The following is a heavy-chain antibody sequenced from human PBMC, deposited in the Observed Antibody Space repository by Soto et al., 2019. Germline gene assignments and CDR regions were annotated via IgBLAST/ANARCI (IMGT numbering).Heavy chain of an antibody. CDR3: IGSFPF. CDR1: GSIFIGYG. J-gene: IGHJ1*01. D-gene: IGHD3-10*01. V-gene: IGHV3-49*04. Sequence: GGSLRLSCVVPGSIFIGYGMHWVRQAPGKGLEWVGFIRSQPYGGTTQYAASVRGRFTISRDDSKGIAYLQMNSLKSEDSGVYYCIGSFPFWGQGTLVTVSS. CDR2: IRSQPYGGTT.